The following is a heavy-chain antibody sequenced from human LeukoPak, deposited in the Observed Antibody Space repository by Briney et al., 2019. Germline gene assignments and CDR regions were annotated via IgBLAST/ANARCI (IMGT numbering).Heavy chain of an antibody. J-gene: IGHJ5*02. CDR1: GFTFSDHY. CDR3: ARSVTVAAAGTSDWFDP. V-gene: IGHV3-72*01. Sequence: PGGSLRLSCAASGFTFSDHYMDWVRQAPGKGLEWVGRTRNKANSYTTEYAASVKGRFTISRDDSKNSLYLQMNSLKTEDTAVYYCARSVTVAAAGTSDWFDPWGQGTLVTVSS. CDR2: TRNKANSYTT. D-gene: IGHD6-13*01.